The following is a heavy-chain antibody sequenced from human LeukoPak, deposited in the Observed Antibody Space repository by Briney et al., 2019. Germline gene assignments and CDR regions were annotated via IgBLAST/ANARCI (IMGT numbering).Heavy chain of an antibody. CDR3: ARDIGSQMATISDWFDP. V-gene: IGHV4-59*12. D-gene: IGHD5-24*01. Sequence: ASETLSLTCTVSGGSISSYYWSWIRQPPGKRLEWIGYIFSSGSTKYNPSLKSRVTISVDTSKNQFSPKVRSVTAADTAVYYCARDIGSQMATISDWFDPWGQGLLVTVSS. CDR1: GGSISSYY. CDR2: IFSSGST. J-gene: IGHJ5*02.